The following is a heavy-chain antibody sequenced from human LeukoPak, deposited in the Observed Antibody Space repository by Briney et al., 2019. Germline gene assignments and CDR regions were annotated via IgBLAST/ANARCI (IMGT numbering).Heavy chain of an antibody. CDR1: GYTFTGYY. Sequence: ASVKVSCKASGYTFTGYYTHWVRQAPGQGLEWMGWINPNSGGTNYAQKFQGRVTMTRDTSISTAYMELSRLRSDDTAVYYCARDYYDSSGYYQYFDYWGQGTLVTVSS. V-gene: IGHV1-2*02. CDR3: ARDYYDSSGYYQYFDY. J-gene: IGHJ4*02. D-gene: IGHD3-22*01. CDR2: INPNSGGT.